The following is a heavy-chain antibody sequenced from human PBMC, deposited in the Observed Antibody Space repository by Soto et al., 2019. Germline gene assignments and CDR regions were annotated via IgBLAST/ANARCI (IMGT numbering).Heavy chain of an antibody. CDR3: ASTSCSGGSCYKIDY. D-gene: IGHD2-15*01. Sequence: QVQLQESGPGLVKPSQTLSLTCTVSGGSISSGGYYWSWIRQHPGKGLEWIGYIDYSGSTYYNPSLKSRVTISVDTSKNQFSLKLSSVTAADTAVYYCASTSCSGGSCYKIDYWGQGTLVTVSS. CDR1: GGSISSGGYY. CDR2: IDYSGST. V-gene: IGHV4-31*03. J-gene: IGHJ4*02.